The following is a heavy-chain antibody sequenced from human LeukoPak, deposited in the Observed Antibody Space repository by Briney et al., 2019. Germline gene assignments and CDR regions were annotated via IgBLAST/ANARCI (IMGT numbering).Heavy chain of an antibody. J-gene: IGHJ4*02. Sequence: SETLSLTCTVSGGSISSSSYYWGWIRQPPGKGLEWIGSIYYSGSTSYNPSLKSRVTISVDTSKNQFSLKLSSVTAADTAVYYCARVSSGWYLVYWGQGTLVTVSS. CDR3: ARVSSGWYLVY. D-gene: IGHD6-19*01. CDR1: GGSISSSSYY. V-gene: IGHV4-39*07. CDR2: IYYSGST.